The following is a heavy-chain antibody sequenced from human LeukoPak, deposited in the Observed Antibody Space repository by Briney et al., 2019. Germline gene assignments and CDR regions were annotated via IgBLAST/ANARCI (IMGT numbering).Heavy chain of an antibody. CDR3: TIVVGANGFDY. V-gene: IGHV3-15*01. D-gene: IGHD1-26*01. CDR1: GFTFSNSW. J-gene: IGHJ4*02. CDR2: IKSKTDGGTT. Sequence: GGSLRLSCAASGFTFSNSWMSWVRQAPGKGLEWVGRIKSKTDGGTTDYAAPVKGRFTISRDDSKNTLYLQMNSLKTEDTAVYYCTIVVGANGFDYWGQGTLVTVSS.